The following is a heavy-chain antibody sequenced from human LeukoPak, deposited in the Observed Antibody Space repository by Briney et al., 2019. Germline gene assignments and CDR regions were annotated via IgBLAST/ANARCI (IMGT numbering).Heavy chain of an antibody. V-gene: IGHV4-59*08. Sequence: SETLSLTCTVSGGSISSYYWSWIRQPPGKGLEWIGYIYYSGSTNYNPSLKSRVTISVDTSKNQFSLKLSSMTAADTAVYYCARGVTIFGVVTFYFDYWGQGTLVTVSS. CDR3: ARGVTIFGVVTFYFDY. J-gene: IGHJ4*02. CDR1: GGSISSYY. CDR2: IYYSGST. D-gene: IGHD3-3*01.